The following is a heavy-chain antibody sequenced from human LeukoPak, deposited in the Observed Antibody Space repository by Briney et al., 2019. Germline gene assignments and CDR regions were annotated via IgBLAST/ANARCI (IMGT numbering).Heavy chain of an antibody. CDR2: IKHDGSTK. V-gene: IGHV3-7*01. Sequence: PGGSLRLSCTVSGFTFSHYYMSWVRQAPGKGLEWVANIKHDGSTKNYVDSVKGRFTISRDNAKNSLYLQMNSLRGDDTAVYFCARDSAACYARAFDVWGQGTMVAVPS. D-gene: IGHD2-2*01. J-gene: IGHJ3*01. CDR1: GFTFSHYY. CDR3: ARDSAACYARAFDV.